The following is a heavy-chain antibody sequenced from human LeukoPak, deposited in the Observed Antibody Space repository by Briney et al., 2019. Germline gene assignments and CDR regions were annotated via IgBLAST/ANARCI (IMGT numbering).Heavy chain of an antibody. Sequence: GGSLRLSCAASGFTFSSYAMSWVRQAPGKGLEWVSVFSGSGGSTYYAHSVKGRFTLSRDNSKNTLYLQMNSLRAEDTAVYYCAKEIYGDSTGGRFQQWGQGTLVTVSS. J-gene: IGHJ1*01. CDR2: FSGSGGST. V-gene: IGHV3-23*01. CDR1: GFTFSSYA. D-gene: IGHD4-17*01. CDR3: AKEIYGDSTGGRFQQ.